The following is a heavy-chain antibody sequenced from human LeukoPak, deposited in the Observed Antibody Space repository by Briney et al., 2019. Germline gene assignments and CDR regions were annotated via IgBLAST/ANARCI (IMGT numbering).Heavy chain of an antibody. V-gene: IGHV3-74*01. D-gene: IGHD1-26*01. CDR1: GFTFSNHW. CDR3: VRGQSGPAE. Sequence: GGSLRLSCAASGFTFSNHWMHWVRQAPGKGLVWVSRINNDGTDIVYADSVKGRFTISRDNAKNTLHLQMNSLRVEDTAIYYCVRGQSGPAEWGQGTLVTVSS. J-gene: IGHJ4*02. CDR2: INNDGTDI.